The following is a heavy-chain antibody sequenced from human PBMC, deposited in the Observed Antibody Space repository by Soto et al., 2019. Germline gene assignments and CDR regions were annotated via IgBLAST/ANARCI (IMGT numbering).Heavy chain of an antibody. J-gene: IGHJ5*02. CDR2: IYYSGST. D-gene: IGHD2-2*01. CDR1: GSSISSDY. V-gene: IGHV4-59*01. Sequence: TSETLSLTYTVSGSSISSDYWSWIRQPPRKGLEWIGYIYYSGSTNYNPALKSRVTISVDTSKNQFSMKLSSVTAAATAVYYCARYVLDIVVPTHLPPMNWFDPWGQGTLVTVSS. CDR3: ARYVLDIVVPTHLPPMNWFDP.